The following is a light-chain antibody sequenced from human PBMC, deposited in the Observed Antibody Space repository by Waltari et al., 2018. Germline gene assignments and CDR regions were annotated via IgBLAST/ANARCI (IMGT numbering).Light chain of an antibody. J-gene: IGKJ1*01. CDR3: QQYSSYLPRT. V-gene: IGKV1-5*01. Sequence: DMQMTQSPSTLSASVGDRVTITCRASQSMSSWLAWYQQKPGKAPKLLIYDASSLESGVPSRFSGSGSGREFTLTISSLQPDDFATYYCQQYSSYLPRTFGQGTRVEIK. CDR1: QSMSSW. CDR2: DAS.